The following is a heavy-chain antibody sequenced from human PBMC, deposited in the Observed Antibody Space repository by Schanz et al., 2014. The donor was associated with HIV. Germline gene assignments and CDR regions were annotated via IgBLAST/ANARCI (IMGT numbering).Heavy chain of an antibody. Sequence: QVQLVQSGAEVKKPGSSVKVSCKASGGTFNIYTISWVRQAPGQGLEWVGGIIPIYGAAHYAQKFQGRATITADESTSTAYMELSSLRSEDTAVYYCARDSPVAAGTLDYWGQGTLVTVSS. V-gene: IGHV1-69*01. J-gene: IGHJ4*02. CDR2: IIPIYGAA. D-gene: IGHD6-13*01. CDR3: ARDSPVAAGTLDY. CDR1: GGTFNIYT.